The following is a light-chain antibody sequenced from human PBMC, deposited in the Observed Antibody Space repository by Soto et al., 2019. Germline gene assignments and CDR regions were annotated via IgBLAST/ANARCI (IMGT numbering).Light chain of an antibody. CDR1: QGIAIY. Sequence: DIQLTQSASFLSASGGERVTITCGASQGIAIYVAWYQQKPGEAPKLVIYASATLCGGVPSRFSGSGSGTDFALTITSLHPEDFATYYGQPLRMYPSTFGGGTKVEIK. J-gene: IGKJ4*01. V-gene: IGKV1-9*01. CDR3: QPLRMYPST. CDR2: ASA.